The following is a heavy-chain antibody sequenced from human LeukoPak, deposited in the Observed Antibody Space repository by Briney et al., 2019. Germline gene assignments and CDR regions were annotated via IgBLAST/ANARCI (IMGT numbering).Heavy chain of an antibody. V-gene: IGHV5-51*01. D-gene: IGHD5-24*01. Sequence: GESLKISCKGSGYSFSTYKISWVRQMPGKGLEWMGLVSPGDPDTRYGPSFQGQVTLSADESTNTAYIQWDSPKASDTAVYYCARHNFGLDVWGQGTTVTVSS. J-gene: IGHJ6*02. CDR2: VSPGDPDT. CDR3: ARHNFGLDV. CDR1: GYSFSTYK.